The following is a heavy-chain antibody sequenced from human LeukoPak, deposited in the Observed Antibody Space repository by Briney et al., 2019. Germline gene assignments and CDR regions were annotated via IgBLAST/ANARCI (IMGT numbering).Heavy chain of an antibody. J-gene: IGHJ4*02. Sequence: SVKVSCKASGGTFSSYAISWVRQAPGQGLEWMGGIIPIFGTANYAQKFQGRVAITADESTSTAYMELSSLRSEDTAVYYCARVGPTGSYFDYWGQGTLVTVSS. CDR3: ARVGPTGSYFDY. CDR1: GGTFSSYA. D-gene: IGHD4-17*01. V-gene: IGHV1-69*13. CDR2: IIPIFGTA.